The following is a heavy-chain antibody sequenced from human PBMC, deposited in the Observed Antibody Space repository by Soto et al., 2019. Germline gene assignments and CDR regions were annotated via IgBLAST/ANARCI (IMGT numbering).Heavy chain of an antibody. J-gene: IGHJ4*02. D-gene: IGHD3-3*01. V-gene: IGHV4-59*01. CDR2: IYYSGST. CDR3: ARLYDFRACYFDY. Sequence: SETLSLTCTVSGGYLSSYYWSWIRQPPGKGLEWIGYIYYSGSTNYNPSLQSRVTISVDTSKNQFSLKLSSVTAADTAVYYCARLYDFRACYFDYWGQGTLVTVSS. CDR1: GGYLSSYY.